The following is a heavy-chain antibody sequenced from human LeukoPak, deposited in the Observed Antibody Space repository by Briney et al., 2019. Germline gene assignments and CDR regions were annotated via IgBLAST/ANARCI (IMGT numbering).Heavy chain of an antibody. Sequence: SQTLSLTCGISGDSVSSNFVTWNWIRQSPSKGLEWLGRTYYRSKWSNDYAVSVKSRININPDTSKNQFSLQLNSVTPEDMALYYCARARSGIFEYWGQGILVTVSS. V-gene: IGHV6-1*01. CDR3: ARARSGIFEY. CDR1: GDSVSSNFVT. CDR2: TYYRSKWSN. J-gene: IGHJ4*02. D-gene: IGHD6-19*01.